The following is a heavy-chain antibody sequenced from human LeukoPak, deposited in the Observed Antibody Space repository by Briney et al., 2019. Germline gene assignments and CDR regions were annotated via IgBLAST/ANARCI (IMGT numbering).Heavy chain of an antibody. D-gene: IGHD3-16*01. Sequence: SETLSLTCTVSGGSISSSSYYWGWIRQPPGKGLEWIGSIYYSGSTYYNPSLKGRVTISVDTSKNQFSLKLSSVTAADTAVYYCARDHVWGRPFDYWGQGTLVTVSS. J-gene: IGHJ4*02. CDR2: IYYSGST. V-gene: IGHV4-39*07. CDR3: ARDHVWGRPFDY. CDR1: GGSISSSSYY.